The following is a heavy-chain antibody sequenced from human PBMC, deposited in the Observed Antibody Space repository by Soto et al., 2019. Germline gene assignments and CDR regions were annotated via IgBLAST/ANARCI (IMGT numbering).Heavy chain of an antibody. D-gene: IGHD2-2*01. CDR2: ISGSGQST. V-gene: IGHV3-23*01. J-gene: IGHJ4*02. Sequence: GGSLRLSCAASGFTFSDYSMSWVRQAPGKGLEWVSGISGSGQSTYYAASVKGRFTISRDNSKDTLYLQMNSLRAEDTAVYYCARGGDIVVVPAAPVFDYWGQGTLVTVSS. CDR3: ARGGDIVVVPAAPVFDY. CDR1: GFTFSDYS.